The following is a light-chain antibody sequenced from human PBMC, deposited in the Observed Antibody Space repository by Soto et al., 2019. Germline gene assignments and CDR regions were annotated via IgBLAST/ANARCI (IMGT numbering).Light chain of an antibody. Sequence: DIQMTQSPSSLSASVGDRVTITCRASQSISSYLNWYQQKPGKAPNLLIYNVFGLQSGVPSRFSGSGSGTDFTLTISSLQPEDFATYYCQQSYNTPRAFGQGTKVEIK. CDR2: NVF. V-gene: IGKV1-39*01. CDR1: QSISSY. J-gene: IGKJ1*01. CDR3: QQSYNTPRA.